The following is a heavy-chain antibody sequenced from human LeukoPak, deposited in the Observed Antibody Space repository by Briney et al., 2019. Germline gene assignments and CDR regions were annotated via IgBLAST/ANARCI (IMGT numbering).Heavy chain of an antibody. J-gene: IGHJ3*01. CDR1: GGSISSYY. CDR3: ARLVARTSFFGVVNGGTIDF. V-gene: IGHV4-59*08. Sequence: SETLSLSCTVSGGSISSYYWSWIRQPPGKGLEWIGYIYSSGSTKYNPSIESRVTISIDTSNSQFSLRLKSVTAADTAVYHCARLVARTSFFGVVNGGTIDFWGQGTMVTVSS. D-gene: IGHD3-3*01. CDR2: IYSSGST.